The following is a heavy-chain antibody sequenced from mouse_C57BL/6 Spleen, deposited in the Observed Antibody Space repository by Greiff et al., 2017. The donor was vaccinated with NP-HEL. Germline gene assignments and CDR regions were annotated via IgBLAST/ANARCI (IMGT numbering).Heavy chain of an antibody. V-gene: IGHV1-81*01. J-gene: IGHJ1*03. CDR1: GYTFTSYG. CDR3: ARLEDGYSSWYFDV. CDR2: IYPRSGNT. Sequence: QVQLQQSGAELARPGASVKLSCKASGYTFTSYGISWVKQRTGQGLEWIGEIYPRSGNTYYNEKFKGKATLTADKSSSTAYMELRSLTSEDSAVYFCARLEDGYSSWYFDVGGTGTTVTVSS. D-gene: IGHD2-3*01.